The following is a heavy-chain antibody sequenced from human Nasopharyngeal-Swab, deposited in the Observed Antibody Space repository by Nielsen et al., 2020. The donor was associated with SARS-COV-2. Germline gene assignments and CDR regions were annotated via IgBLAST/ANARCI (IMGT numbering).Heavy chain of an antibody. J-gene: IGHJ4*02. CDR2: INAGNGNT. V-gene: IGHV1-3*01. Sequence: WVRQTPGQRLEWMGWINAGNGNTKYSQKFQGRVTITRDTSASTAYMELSSLRSEDTAVYYCARVCYDSSGYYQYWGQGTLVTVSS. D-gene: IGHD3-22*01. CDR3: ARVCYDSSGYYQY.